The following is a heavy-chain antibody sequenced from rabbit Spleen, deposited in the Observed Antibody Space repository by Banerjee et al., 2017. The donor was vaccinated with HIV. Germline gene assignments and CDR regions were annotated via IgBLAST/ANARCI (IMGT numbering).Heavy chain of an antibody. J-gene: IGHJ4*01. CDR2: IYTSSGST. V-gene: IGHV1S40*01. CDR1: GFAFSSYYY. D-gene: IGHD1-1*01. CDR3: ARGDDGSGVYEM. Sequence: QSLEESGGGLVKPEGSLTLTCTASGFAFSSYYYMCWVRQAPGKGLEWIACIYTSSGSTWYASWVNGRFTSSKTSSTTVTLQMTSLTAADTATYFCARGDDGSGVYEMWGPGTLVTVS.